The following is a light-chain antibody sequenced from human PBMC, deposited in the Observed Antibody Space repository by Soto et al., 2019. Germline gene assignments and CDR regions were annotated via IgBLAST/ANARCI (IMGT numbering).Light chain of an antibody. J-gene: IGKJ2*01. CDR2: AAS. CDR3: HQFGISPYT. Sequence: EIVLTQSPGTLSLSPGERATLSCRASQSVSSSYLAWFQQKPGQAPRLLISAASNRLTGIPDRFSGSGSGTDFTLTISRLEPEDFEVYYCHQFGISPYTFGQGTKLEIK. CDR1: QSVSSSY. V-gene: IGKV3-20*01.